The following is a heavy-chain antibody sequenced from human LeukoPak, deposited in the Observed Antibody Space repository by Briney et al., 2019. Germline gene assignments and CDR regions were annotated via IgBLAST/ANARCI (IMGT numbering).Heavy chain of an antibody. V-gene: IGHV1-2*02. CDR2: INLYNGAT. D-gene: IGHD1-14*01. J-gene: IGHJ4*02. CDR1: VYSFTAYY. Sequence: ASVRVSLKPTVYSFTAYYIFCMRQAPGQGLECMGWINLYNGATKYAQRFQSRVTITRDTSISTAYMELSRLRSDDTATYYCASWAGGNEPVASFDYWGQGTLVTVSS. CDR3: ASWAGGNEPVASFDY.